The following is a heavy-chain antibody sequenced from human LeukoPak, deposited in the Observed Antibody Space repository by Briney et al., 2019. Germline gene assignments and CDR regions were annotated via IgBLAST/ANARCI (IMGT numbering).Heavy chain of an antibody. Sequence: ASVKVSCKASGYTFTGYYMHWVRQAPGQGLEWMGWINPNSGGTNYAQKFQGWVTMTRDTSISTAYMELSRLRSDDTAVYYCARNLLPLAVAGTTDGMDVWGQGTTVTVSS. D-gene: IGHD6-19*01. J-gene: IGHJ6*02. V-gene: IGHV1-2*04. CDR3: ARNLLPLAVAGTTDGMDV. CDR1: GYTFTGYY. CDR2: INPNSGGT.